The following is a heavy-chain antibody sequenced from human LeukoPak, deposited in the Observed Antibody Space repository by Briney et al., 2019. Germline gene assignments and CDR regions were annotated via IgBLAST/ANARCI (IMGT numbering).Heavy chain of an antibody. D-gene: IGHD3-22*01. CDR3: ARHAYYSDSSGYYYDSSGYYYYFDY. V-gene: IGHV4-39*01. CDR1: GGSISSSRYS. J-gene: IGHJ4*02. CDR2: IYYSGST. Sequence: PSETLSLTCTVSGGSISSSRYSWGWIRQPPGKGLEWIGTIYYSGSTYYNPSLKSRVTISVDTSKNQFSPRLSSVTAADTAVYYCARHAYYSDSSGYYYDSSGYYYYFDYWGQGTLVTASS.